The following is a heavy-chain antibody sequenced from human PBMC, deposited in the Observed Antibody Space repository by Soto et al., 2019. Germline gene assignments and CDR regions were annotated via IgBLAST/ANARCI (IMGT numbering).Heavy chain of an antibody. V-gene: IGHV1-18*01. CDR3: ARGRYGDY. CDR1: GYAFTTYG. Sequence: QVHLVQSGAEVKKPGASVKVSCKGSGYAFTTYGITWVRQAPGQGLEWMGWISAHNGNTNYAQKLQGRVTVTRDTSARTAHMELTRLRSDDEAVHYWARGRYGDYWAQRALVTVSS. CDR2: ISAHNGNT. D-gene: IGHD1-1*01. J-gene: IGHJ4*02.